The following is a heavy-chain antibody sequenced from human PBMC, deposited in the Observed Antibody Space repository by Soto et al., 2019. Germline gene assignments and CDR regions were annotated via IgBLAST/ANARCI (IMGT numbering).Heavy chain of an antibody. D-gene: IGHD6-13*01. CDR1: GFTFNIYA. J-gene: IGHJ4*02. CDR3: AKSGTAAAVSYFDY. CDR2: ISAGGGST. Sequence: GGSLRLSCAASGFTFNIYAMSWVRQAPGKGLEWVSGISAGGGSTYYADSVKGRFTISRDNSKNTLYLQMNSLRADDTAVYYCAKSGTAAAVSYFDYWGQGALVTVS. V-gene: IGHV3-23*01.